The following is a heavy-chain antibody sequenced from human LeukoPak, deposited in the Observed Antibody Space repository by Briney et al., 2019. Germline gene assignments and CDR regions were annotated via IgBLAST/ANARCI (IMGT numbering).Heavy chain of an antibody. CDR1: GFTFSSYA. Sequence: GRSLRLSCAASGFTFSSYAMHWVRQAPGKGLEWVAVISYDGSNKYYADSVKGRFTISRDNSKNTLYLQMNSLRAEDTAVYYCAKDPTRDGYNYYDYWGQGTLVTVSS. CDR2: ISYDGSNK. J-gene: IGHJ4*02. V-gene: IGHV3-30*04. CDR3: AKDPTRDGYNYYDY. D-gene: IGHD5-24*01.